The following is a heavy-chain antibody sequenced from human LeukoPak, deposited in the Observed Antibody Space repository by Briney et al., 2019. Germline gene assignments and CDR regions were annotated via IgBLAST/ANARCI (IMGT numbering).Heavy chain of an antibody. CDR1: GYTFTGNY. Sequence: ASVKVSCKASGYTFTGNYMHWVRQAPGQGREGMGWINPDSGGTIYAQKFQGRVTMTRDTSISTGYMELSRLTSDDTAVYYCARDKRSGWYDYWGEGTLVTVSS. D-gene: IGHD6-19*01. CDR2: INPDSGGT. CDR3: ARDKRSGWYDY. J-gene: IGHJ4*02. V-gene: IGHV1-2*02.